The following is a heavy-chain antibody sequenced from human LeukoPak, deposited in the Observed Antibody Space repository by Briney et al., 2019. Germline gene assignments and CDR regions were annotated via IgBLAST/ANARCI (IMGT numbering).Heavy chain of an antibody. CDR2: IYYSGST. J-gene: IGHJ4*02. D-gene: IGHD6-19*01. Sequence: PSETLSLTCTVSGGSISSSSYYWGWIRQPPGKGLEWIGSIYYSGSTYYNPSLKSRVTISVDTSKNQFSLKLSSVTAADTAVYYCARYKQLASGWYAPFDYWGQGTLVTVSS. V-gene: IGHV4-39*07. CDR1: GGSISSSSYY. CDR3: ARYKQLASGWYAPFDY.